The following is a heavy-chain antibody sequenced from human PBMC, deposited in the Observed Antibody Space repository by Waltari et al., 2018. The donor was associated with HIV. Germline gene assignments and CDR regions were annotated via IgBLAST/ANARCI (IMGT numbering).Heavy chain of an antibody. V-gene: IGHV3-23*01. Sequence: EVQLLESGGGLVQPGGSLRLSCAASGFTFSSYAMSWVRQAPGKGLEWVAAISGSGGSTYDADSVKGRFTISRDNSKNTLYLQMNSLRAEGTAVYYCAKDESAVTAMGHYYYYGMDVWGQGTTVTVSS. D-gene: IGHD5-18*01. CDR3: AKDESAVTAMGHYYYYGMDV. CDR1: GFTFSSYA. CDR2: ISGSGGST. J-gene: IGHJ6*02.